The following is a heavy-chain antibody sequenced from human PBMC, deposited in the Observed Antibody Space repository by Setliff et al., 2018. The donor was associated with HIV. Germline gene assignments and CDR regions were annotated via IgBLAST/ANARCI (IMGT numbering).Heavy chain of an antibody. CDR3: ARPALGIGGGSRFDN. V-gene: IGHV4-39*01. J-gene: IGHJ4*02. CDR1: GGSFRSSRYY. D-gene: IGHD3-10*01. Sequence: SETLSLTCTVSGGSFRSSRYYWGWIRQPPGKGLEWIGNIHYGGFFWYSPSLKRRVTISVDTSKNQFSLKRSAVTAADTAVYYCARPALGIGGGSRFDNWGQGTRVTVSS. CDR2: IHYGGFF.